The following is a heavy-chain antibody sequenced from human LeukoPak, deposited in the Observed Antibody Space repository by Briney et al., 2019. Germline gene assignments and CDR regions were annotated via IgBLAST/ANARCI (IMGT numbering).Heavy chain of an antibody. CDR3: ARPGGYCSSTSCYKDDAFDI. CDR1: GYSISSGYY. J-gene: IGHJ3*02. CDR2: IYHSGST. D-gene: IGHD2-2*02. V-gene: IGHV4-38-2*01. Sequence: SETLSLTRAVSGYSISSGYYWGWIRQPPGKGLEWIGSIYHSGSTYYNPSLKSRVTISVDTSKNQFSLKLSSVTTADTAVYYCARPGGYCSSTSCYKDDAFDIWGQGTMVTVSS.